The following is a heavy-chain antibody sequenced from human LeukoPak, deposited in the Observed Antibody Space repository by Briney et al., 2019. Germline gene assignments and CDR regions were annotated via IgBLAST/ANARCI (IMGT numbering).Heavy chain of an antibody. Sequence: ASVKVSCKASGYTFTSYAMHWVRQAPGQRLEWMGWINAGNGNTKYSQKFQGRVTITTDESTSTAYMELSSLRSEDTAVYYCARAHVDIVATRWGDYFDYWGQGTLVTVSS. CDR3: ARAHVDIVATRWGDYFDY. CDR2: INAGNGNT. D-gene: IGHD5-12*01. J-gene: IGHJ4*02. CDR1: GYTFTSYA. V-gene: IGHV1-3*01.